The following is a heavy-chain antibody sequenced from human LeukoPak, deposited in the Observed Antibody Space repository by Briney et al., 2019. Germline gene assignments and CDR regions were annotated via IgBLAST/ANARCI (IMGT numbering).Heavy chain of an antibody. Sequence: GGSLRLSCAASGFTFSSYAMHWVRQAPGKGLEYVSTINSNGGSTYYANSVKGRFTISRYNSKNTLYLQMGSLRAEDMAVYYCARRKWELLGFADYWGQGTLVTVSS. CDR2: INSNGGST. D-gene: IGHD1-26*01. J-gene: IGHJ4*02. CDR1: GFTFSSYA. CDR3: ARRKWELLGFADY. V-gene: IGHV3-64*01.